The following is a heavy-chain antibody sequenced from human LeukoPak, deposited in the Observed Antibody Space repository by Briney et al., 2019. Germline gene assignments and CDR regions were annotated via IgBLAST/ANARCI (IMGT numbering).Heavy chain of an antibody. J-gene: IGHJ4*02. Sequence: ASVTVSCKASGYTFTHYYLHWVRQAPGQGLEWMGWINPYNGDTNYAQNFQGRVTLTRDMSISTAYMDLSSLQSDDTAVYFCARNEGGANYYFDFWGRGTLVTVSS. D-gene: IGHD1-1*01. CDR3: ARNEGGANYYFDF. CDR1: GYTFTHYY. V-gene: IGHV1-2*02. CDR2: INPYNGDT.